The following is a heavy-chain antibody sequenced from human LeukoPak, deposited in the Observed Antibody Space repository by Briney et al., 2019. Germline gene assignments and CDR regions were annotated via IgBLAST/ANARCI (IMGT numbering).Heavy chain of an antibody. CDR2: INSDGSIT. Sequence: GGSLRLSCAASGFTFTTYWMHWVRQDPGKGLVWVSHINSDGSITSYADSVKGRFTISRDNAKNTLYLQMNSLRAEDTAVYYCARDAVDTANAVWGQGTTVTVSS. D-gene: IGHD5-18*01. J-gene: IGHJ6*02. V-gene: IGHV3-74*01. CDR1: GFTFTTYW. CDR3: ARDAVDTANAV.